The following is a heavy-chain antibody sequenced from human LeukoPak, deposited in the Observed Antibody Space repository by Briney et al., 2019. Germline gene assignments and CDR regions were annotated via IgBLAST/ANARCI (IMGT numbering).Heavy chain of an antibody. D-gene: IGHD3-22*01. V-gene: IGHV4-31*03. CDR3: AREDYYDTHAFDI. CDR1: GGSISSGGYY. Sequence: SETLSLTCTVSGGSISSGGYYWSWIRQHPGMGLEWIGYIYYSGSTYYNPSLKSRVTISVDTSKNQFSLKLSSVTAADTAVYYCAREDYYDTHAFDIWGQGTMVTVSS. CDR2: IYYSGST. J-gene: IGHJ3*02.